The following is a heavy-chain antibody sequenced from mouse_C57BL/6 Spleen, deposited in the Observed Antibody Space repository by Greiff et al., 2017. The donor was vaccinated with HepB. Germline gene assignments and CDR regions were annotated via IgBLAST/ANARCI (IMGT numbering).Heavy chain of an antibody. D-gene: IGHD1-1*01. CDR1: GFTFSSYG. J-gene: IGHJ3*01. CDR3: ARGYGSSSWFAY. Sequence: EVKLVESGGDLVKPGGSLKLSCAASGFTFSSYGMSWVRQTPDKRLEWVATISSGGSYTYYPDCVKGRFTISRDNAKNTLYLQMSSLKSEDTAMYYCARGYGSSSWFAYWGQGTLVTVSA. CDR2: ISSGGSYT. V-gene: IGHV5-6*01.